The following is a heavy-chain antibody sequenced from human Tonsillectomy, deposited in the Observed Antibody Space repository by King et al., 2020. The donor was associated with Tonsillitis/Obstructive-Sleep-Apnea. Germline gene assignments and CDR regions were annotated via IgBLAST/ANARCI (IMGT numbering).Heavy chain of an antibody. CDR3: ARGGSGYYYFGY. CDR1: GGTFSSYA. Sequence: QLVQSRAEVKKPGSSVKVSCKASGGTFSSYAISWVRQAPGQGLEWMGGIIPILGIANYAQKFQGRVTITADKSTSTAYMELSSLRSEDTAVYYCARGGSGYYYFGYWGQGTLVTVSS. D-gene: IGHD3-22*01. CDR2: IIPILGIA. V-gene: IGHV1-69*10. J-gene: IGHJ4*02.